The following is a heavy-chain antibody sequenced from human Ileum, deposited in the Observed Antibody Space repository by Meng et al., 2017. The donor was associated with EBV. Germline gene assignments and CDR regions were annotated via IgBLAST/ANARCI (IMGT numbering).Heavy chain of an antibody. CDR3: LRLREGTMAGS. J-gene: IGHJ5*02. Sequence: RQLKECGPVLVKSSDTLSLTGTVADVSINSRGYYWGWIRQPPGKGLEWIGSIFYSGNTYYNPSLESRVTISVDTSKNQFFLKVTSVTAADTAVYYCLRLREGTMAGSWGQGILVTVSS. CDR1: DVSINSRGYY. CDR2: IFYSGNT. D-gene: IGHD3-3*01. V-gene: IGHV4-39*01.